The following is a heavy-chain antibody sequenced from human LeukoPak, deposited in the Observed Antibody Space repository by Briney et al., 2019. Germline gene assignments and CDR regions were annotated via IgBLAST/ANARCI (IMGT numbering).Heavy chain of an antibody. CDR1: GVTFSDFG. CDR3: AIHGLRSGTYVIDY. Sequence: GGSLRLSCAASGVTFSDFGIHWVRQAPGKGLGWVTFIWNDGSDTYYTDCVEGRFTIARDNSKTTVYLQMNSLRVEETAIYYCAIHGLRSGTYVIDYWGQGTLVTVSS. V-gene: IGHV3-30*02. J-gene: IGHJ4*02. D-gene: IGHD3-16*01. CDR2: IWNDGSDT.